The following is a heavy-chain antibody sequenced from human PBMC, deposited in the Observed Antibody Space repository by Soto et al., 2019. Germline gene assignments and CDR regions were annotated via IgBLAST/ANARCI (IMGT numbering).Heavy chain of an antibody. CDR2: ISGSGGST. V-gene: IGHV3-23*01. CDR1: GFTFSSYA. D-gene: IGHD6-13*01. Sequence: QPGGSLRLSCAASGFTFSSYAMSWVRQAPGKGLEWVSAISGSGGSTYYADSVKGRFTISRDNSKNTLYLQMNSLRAEDTAVYYCAKDRKGFWYSSSWSPPYGMDVWGQGTTVTVSS. J-gene: IGHJ6*02. CDR3: AKDRKGFWYSSSWSPPYGMDV.